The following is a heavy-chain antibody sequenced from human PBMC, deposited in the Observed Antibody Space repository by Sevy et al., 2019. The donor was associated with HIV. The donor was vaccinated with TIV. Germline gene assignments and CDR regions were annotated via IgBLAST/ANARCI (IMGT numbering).Heavy chain of an antibody. Sequence: GGSLRLSCAASGFSFSSYGMSRVRQTPGQGLEWVSAISGSGGSTYYADSVKGRFTISRDNSKNTLYLQVISLRAEDTAVYYCAKGGFTMVRGVFDYWGQGTLVTVSS. V-gene: IGHV3-23*01. CDR2: ISGSGGST. J-gene: IGHJ4*02. CDR1: GFSFSSYG. CDR3: AKGGFTMVRGVFDY. D-gene: IGHD3-10*01.